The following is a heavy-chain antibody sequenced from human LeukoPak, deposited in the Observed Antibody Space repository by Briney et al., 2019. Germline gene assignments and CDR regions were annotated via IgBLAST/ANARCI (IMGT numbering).Heavy chain of an antibody. CDR1: GYTFTGYY. Sequence: GASVKVPCKASGYTFTGYYMHWVRQAPGQGLEWMGRINPNSGGTNYAQKFQGRVTMTRDTSISTAYMELSRLRSDDTAVYYCARDSLLYCSSTSCSDYWGQGTLVTVSS. CDR2: INPNSGGT. V-gene: IGHV1-2*06. D-gene: IGHD2-2*01. CDR3: ARDSLLYCSSTSCSDY. J-gene: IGHJ4*02.